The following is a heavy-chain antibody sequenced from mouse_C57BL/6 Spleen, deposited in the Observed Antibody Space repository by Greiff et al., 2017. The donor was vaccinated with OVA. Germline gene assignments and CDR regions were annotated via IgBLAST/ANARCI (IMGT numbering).Heavy chain of an antibody. D-gene: IGHD2-1*01. V-gene: IGHV1-66*01. CDR2: IYPGSGNT. CDR3: ARSNGNQYYYAMDY. J-gene: IGHJ4*01. CDR1: GYSFTSYY. Sequence: QVQLQQSGPELVKPGASVKISCKASGYSFTSYYIHWVKQRPGQGLEWIGWIYPGSGNTKYNEKFKGKATLTADTSSSTAYMQLSSLTSEDSAVYYCARSNGNQYYYAMDYWGQGTSVTVSS.